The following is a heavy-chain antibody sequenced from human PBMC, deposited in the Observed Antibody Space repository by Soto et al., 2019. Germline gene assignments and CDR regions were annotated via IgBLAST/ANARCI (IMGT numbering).Heavy chain of an antibody. V-gene: IGHV4-31*03. CDR3: ARLRIATNNYKWFDP. J-gene: IGHJ5*02. Sequence: SDTLSLTCIVSGAALNSGNYYGIWIRQVPGKGLEWIGHIYVTGAVDYNPSLRDRITISQDTSERQFSLNLRLVTAADTAVYYCARLRIATNNYKWFDPWGQGTLVTVSS. D-gene: IGHD2-21*01. CDR2: IYVTGAV. CDR1: GAALNSGNYY.